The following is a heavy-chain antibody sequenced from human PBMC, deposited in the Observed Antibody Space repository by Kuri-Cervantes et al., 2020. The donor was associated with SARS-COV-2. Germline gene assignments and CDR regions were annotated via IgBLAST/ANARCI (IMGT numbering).Heavy chain of an antibody. CDR2: IYYSGST. CDR3: ARGGGSYFYYYYYMDV. D-gene: IGHD1-26*01. V-gene: IGHV4-59*08. CDR1: GGSIGSYY. Sequence: SETLSLTCTVSGGSIGSYYWSWIRQPPGKGLEWIWYIYYSGSTNYNPSLKSRVTISVDTSKNQFSLKLSSVTAADTAVYYCARGGGSYFYYYYYMDVWGKGTTVTVSS. J-gene: IGHJ6*03.